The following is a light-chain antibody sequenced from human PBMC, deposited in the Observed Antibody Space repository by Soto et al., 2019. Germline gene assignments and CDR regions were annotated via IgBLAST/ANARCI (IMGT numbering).Light chain of an antibody. CDR2: GAF. CDR1: PSVTNF. J-gene: IGKJ5*01. Sequence: EIVFTQSPATLSLSPGERATLSRRASPSVTNFLAWYQQKPGQAPRLLIYGAFNRATGIPARFSGSGSGTEFSLTISSLQSEDFAVYYCQQYSKWPITFGQGTRLEIK. CDR3: QQYSKWPIT. V-gene: IGKV3-15*01.